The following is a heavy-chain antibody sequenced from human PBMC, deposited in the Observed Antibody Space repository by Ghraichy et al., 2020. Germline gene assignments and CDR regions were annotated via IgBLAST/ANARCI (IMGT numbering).Heavy chain of an antibody. CDR1: GVTFSNYW. J-gene: IGHJ5*02. D-gene: IGHD7-27*01. CDR3: ARERSGVLGP. V-gene: IGHV3-7*01. CDR2: IKQEGTEK. Sequence: GRSLRLSCAGSGVTFSNYWISWVRQAPGKGLEWVANIKQEGTEKYYADSVKGRFTLSRDNAKNSVYLQMNSLRAEDTAIYYCARERSGVLGPWGQGTVVTVSS.